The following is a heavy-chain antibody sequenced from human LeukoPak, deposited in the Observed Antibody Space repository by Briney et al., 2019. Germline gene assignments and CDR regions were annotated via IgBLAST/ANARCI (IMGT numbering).Heavy chain of an antibody. Sequence: PGGSLRLSCAASGFTFSNYEMNWVRQAPGKGLEWVSYISSSSSTIYYADSVKGRFTISRDNAKNSLYLQMNSLRAEDTAVYYRARGGCSSTSCYFYYFDYWGQGTLVTVSS. V-gene: IGHV3-48*03. J-gene: IGHJ4*02. D-gene: IGHD2-2*01. CDR1: GFTFSNYE. CDR3: ARGGCSSTSCYFYYFDY. CDR2: ISSSSSTI.